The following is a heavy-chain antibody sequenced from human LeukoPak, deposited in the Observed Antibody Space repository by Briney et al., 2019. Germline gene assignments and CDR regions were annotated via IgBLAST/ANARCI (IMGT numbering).Heavy chain of an antibody. J-gene: IGHJ4*02. CDR3: AKDTRYSSGWYSGYFDY. Sequence: GGSLRLSCAASGFTFGSYAMSWVRQAPGKGLEWVSFISGSGGSTYYADSARGRYRISRDNSKKTLYLKMNSLRPEHTAVYYCAKDTRYSSGWYSGYFDYWGQGTLVTVSS. D-gene: IGHD6-19*01. CDR2: ISGSGGST. V-gene: IGHV3-23*01. CDR1: GFTFGSYA.